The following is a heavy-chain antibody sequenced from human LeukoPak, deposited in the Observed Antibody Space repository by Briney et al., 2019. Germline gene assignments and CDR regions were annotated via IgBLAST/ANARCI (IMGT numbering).Heavy chain of an antibody. J-gene: IGHJ5*02. Sequence: ASVKVSCKASGYTFTGYYMHWVRQAPGQGLEWMGWINPNSGGTNYAQKFQGRVTMTRDTSISTAYMELSRLRSDDTAVYYCARPHCSTSCHDWFDPWGQGTLVTVSS. CDR3: ARPHCSTSCHDWFDP. V-gene: IGHV1-2*02. CDR1: GYTFTGYY. CDR2: INPNSGGT. D-gene: IGHD2-2*01.